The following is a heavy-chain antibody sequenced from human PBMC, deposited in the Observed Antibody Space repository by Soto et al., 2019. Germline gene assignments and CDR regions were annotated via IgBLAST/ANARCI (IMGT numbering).Heavy chain of an antibody. J-gene: IGHJ4*02. D-gene: IGHD6-13*01. CDR3: SRLLAVAGLIDY. V-gene: IGHV4-59*08. CDR1: GGSISSYY. Sequence: QVQLQESGPGLVKPSETLSLTCTVSGGSISSYYWSWIRQPPGKGLEWIGYIYYSGSTNYNPSLKSRVTISVDTSKNQFSLKLSSVTAADTAVYYCSRLLAVAGLIDYWGQGTLVTVSS. CDR2: IYYSGST.